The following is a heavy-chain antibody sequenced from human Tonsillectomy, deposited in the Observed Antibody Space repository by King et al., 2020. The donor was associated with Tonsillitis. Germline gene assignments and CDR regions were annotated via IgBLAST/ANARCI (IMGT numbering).Heavy chain of an antibody. V-gene: IGHV4-38-2*02. CDR3: AREEYGSGSYF. D-gene: IGHD3-10*01. CDR1: GYSISSGYY. Sequence: QLQESGPGLVKPSETLSLTCAVSGYSISSGYYWGWIRQPPGKGLEWIGSIYHSGSTYYNPSLKSRVTISVDTSKTQFSLKLSSVTAAATTVYYCAREEYGSGSYFWGQGTLVTVSS. J-gene: IGHJ4*02. CDR2: IYHSGST.